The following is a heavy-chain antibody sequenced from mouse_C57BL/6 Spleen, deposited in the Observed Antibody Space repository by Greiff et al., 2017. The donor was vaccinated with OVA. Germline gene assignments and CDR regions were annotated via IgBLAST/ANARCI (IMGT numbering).Heavy chain of an antibody. V-gene: IGHV1-52*01. CDR2: IDPSDSET. CDR1: GYTFTSYW. D-gene: IGHD2-4*01. J-gene: IGHJ4*01. Sequence: QVQLQQPGAVLVRPGSSVKLSCKASGYTFTSYWMHWVKQRPIQGLEWIGNIDPSDSETHYNQKFKDKATLTVDKSSSTAYMQLSSLASEDSAVYYCARYYDYDPGKDYWGQGTSVTVAS. CDR3: ARYYDYDPGKDY.